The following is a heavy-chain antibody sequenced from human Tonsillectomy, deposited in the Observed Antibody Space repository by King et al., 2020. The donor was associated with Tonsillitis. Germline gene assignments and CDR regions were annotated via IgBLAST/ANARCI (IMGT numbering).Heavy chain of an antibody. Sequence: VQLVESGGGLVKPGGSLRLSCAASGFTFTSYSMNWVRQASGRGLEWVSSITSTSNYIYYADAGKGAFTISRYNAKNSLYLQMNSLRAEDTAVYYCARDPRYCTKGVCYKYFDYWGQGTLVTVSS. CDR3: ARDPRYCTKGVCYKYFDY. J-gene: IGHJ4*02. V-gene: IGHV3-21*01. CDR2: ITSTSNYI. CDR1: GFTFTSYS. D-gene: IGHD2-8*01.